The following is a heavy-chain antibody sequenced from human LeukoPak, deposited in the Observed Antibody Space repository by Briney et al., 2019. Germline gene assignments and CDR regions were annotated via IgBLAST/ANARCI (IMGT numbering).Heavy chain of an antibody. CDR1: GGSITSTIYY. Sequence: SETLSLTCSVSGGSITSTIYYWGWIRQPPGKGLEWIGSIYYGGRTKYNPSLKSRVTISVDTSKNQFSLNLNSVTAADTAVYYCARHGWAIAATRFDYWGQGTLATVSS. V-gene: IGHV4-39*01. J-gene: IGHJ4*02. CDR3: ARHGWAIAATRFDY. D-gene: IGHD6-13*01. CDR2: IYYGGRT.